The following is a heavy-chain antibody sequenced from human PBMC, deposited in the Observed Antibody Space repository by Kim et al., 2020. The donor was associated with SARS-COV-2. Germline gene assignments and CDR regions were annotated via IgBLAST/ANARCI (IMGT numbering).Heavy chain of an antibody. CDR2: IYSGGST. V-gene: IGHV3-66*01. CDR3: ARVAGRYYYYYGMDV. D-gene: IGHD6-19*01. CDR1: GFTVSSNY. Sequence: GGSLRLSCAASGFTVSSNYMSWVRQAPGKGLEWVSVIYSGGSTYYADSVKGRFTISRDNSKNTLYLQMNSLRAEDTAVYYCARVAGRYYYYYGMDVWGQGTTVTVSS. J-gene: IGHJ6*02.